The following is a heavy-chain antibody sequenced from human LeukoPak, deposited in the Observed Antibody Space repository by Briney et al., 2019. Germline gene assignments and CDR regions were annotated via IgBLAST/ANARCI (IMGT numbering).Heavy chain of an antibody. CDR1: GFTFTSSA. CDR3: ARPRIVGATGAFDI. V-gene: IGHV1-58*01. Sequence: ASVKVSCKASGFTFTSSAVQWVRQARGQRLEWIGWIVVGSGNTNYAQKFQERVTITRDMSTSTAYMELRSLRSDDTAVYYCARPRIVGATGAFDIWGQGTMVTVSS. CDR2: IVVGSGNT. J-gene: IGHJ3*02. D-gene: IGHD1-26*01.